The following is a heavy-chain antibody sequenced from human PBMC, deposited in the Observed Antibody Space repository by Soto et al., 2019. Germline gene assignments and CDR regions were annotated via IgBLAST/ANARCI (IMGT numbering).Heavy chain of an antibody. CDR2: FDPENDET. Sequence: ASVKVSCKVSGYTLSEVSIHWVRQTPGKGLEWMGGFDPENDETSYAQKFQGRVTLTEDTSTDKAYLELSSLRSEDTAIYYCAIAAYCSGATCYSGYNWFDPWGQGTQVTVSS. CDR3: AIAAYCSGATCYSGYNWFDP. CDR1: GYTLSEVS. D-gene: IGHD2-2*01. J-gene: IGHJ5*02. V-gene: IGHV1-24*01.